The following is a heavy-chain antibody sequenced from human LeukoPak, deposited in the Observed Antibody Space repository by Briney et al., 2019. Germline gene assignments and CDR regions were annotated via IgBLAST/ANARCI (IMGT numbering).Heavy chain of an antibody. CDR3: AKGTLVVVPAAMGY. CDR2: ISGSGGST. V-gene: IGHV3-23*01. D-gene: IGHD2-2*01. Sequence: GGSLRLSCSASGFTFSSYAMSWVRQAPGKGLEWVSAISGSGGSTYYADSVKGRFTISRDNSKNTLYLQMNSLRAEDTAVYYCAKGTLVVVPAAMGYWGQGTLVTVSS. J-gene: IGHJ4*02. CDR1: GFTFSSYA.